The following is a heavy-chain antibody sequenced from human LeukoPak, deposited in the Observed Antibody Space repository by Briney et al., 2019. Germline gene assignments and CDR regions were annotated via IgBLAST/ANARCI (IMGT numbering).Heavy chain of an antibody. Sequence: SETLSLTCTVSGASISSGSHHWSWIRQPAGKGLEWIGRIYTSGSTNYNPSLKSRVSITVDMSKNQFSLKLSSVTAADTAVYYCARDKGGFLYFGEYDPWGQGTLVTVSS. J-gene: IGHJ5*02. D-gene: IGHD3-10*01. CDR1: GASISSGSHH. CDR2: IYTSGST. V-gene: IGHV4-61*02. CDR3: ARDKGGFLYFGEYDP.